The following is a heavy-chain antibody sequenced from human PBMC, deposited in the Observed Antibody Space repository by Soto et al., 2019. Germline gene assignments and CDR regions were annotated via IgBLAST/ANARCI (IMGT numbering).Heavy chain of an antibody. D-gene: IGHD5-18*01. Sequence: GGSLRLSCAASGFTFSDYYMSWIRQAPGKGLEWVSYISSSSSYTNYADSVKGRFTISRDNAKNSLYLQMNSLRAEDTAVYYCARDREPDTAMDNWFYPWGQGTLVTVSS. J-gene: IGHJ5*02. V-gene: IGHV3-11*06. CDR1: GFTFSDYY. CDR2: ISSSSSYT. CDR3: ARDREPDTAMDNWFYP.